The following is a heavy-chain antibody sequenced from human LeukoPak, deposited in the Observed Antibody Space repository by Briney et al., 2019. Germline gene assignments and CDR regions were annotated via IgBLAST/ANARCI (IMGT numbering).Heavy chain of an antibody. CDR2: INHSGST. D-gene: IGHD1-26*01. J-gene: IGHJ6*03. V-gene: IGHV4-34*01. Sequence: PSETLSLTCAVYGGFFSGYYWSWIRQPPGKGLEWIGEINHSGSTNYNPSLKSRVTISVDTSKNQFSLKLSSVTAADTAVYYCARGGGSHRGSYYYYYMDVWGKGTTVTVSS. CDR1: GGFFSGYY. CDR3: ARGGGSHRGSYYYYYMDV.